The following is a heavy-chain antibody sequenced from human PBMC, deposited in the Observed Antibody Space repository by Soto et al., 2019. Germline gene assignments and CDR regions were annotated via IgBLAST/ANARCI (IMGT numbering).Heavy chain of an antibody. Sequence: GGSLRLSCAASGFTFSSYAMHWVRQAPGKGLEWVAVISYDGSNKYYADSVKGRFTISRDNSKNTLYLQMNSLRAEDTAVYYCARSPDRKARPSSGWFDPWGQGTLVTVSS. CDR1: GFTFSSYA. CDR3: ARSPDRKARPSSGWFDP. V-gene: IGHV3-30-3*01. CDR2: ISYDGSNK. J-gene: IGHJ5*02. D-gene: IGHD6-6*01.